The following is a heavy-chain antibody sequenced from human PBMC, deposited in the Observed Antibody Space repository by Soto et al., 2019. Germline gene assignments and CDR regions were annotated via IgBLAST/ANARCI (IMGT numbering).Heavy chain of an antibody. CDR2: ISYDGSNK. V-gene: IGHV3-30-3*01. D-gene: IGHD6-13*01. CDR3: ARVDSSSWYNYNYYYGMDV. J-gene: IGHJ6*02. Sequence: QVQLVESGGGVVQPGRSLRLSCAASGFTFSSYAMHWVRQAPGKGLEWVAVISYDGSNKYYADSVKGRFTISRDNSKNTLYLKMNSLRAEDTAVYYCARVDSSSWYNYNYYYGMDVWGQGTTVTVSS. CDR1: GFTFSSYA.